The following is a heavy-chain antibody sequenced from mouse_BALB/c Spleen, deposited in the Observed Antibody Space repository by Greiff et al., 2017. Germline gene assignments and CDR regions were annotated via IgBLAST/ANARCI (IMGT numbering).Heavy chain of an antibody. D-gene: IGHD2-14*01. V-gene: IGHV2-9*02. CDR3: ARDRYGFMDY. Sequence: VKLQESGPGLVAPSQSLSITCTVSGFSLTSYGVHWVRQPPGKGLEWLGVIWAGGSTNYNSALMSRLSISKDNSKSQVFLKMNSLQTDDTAMYYCARDRYGFMDYWGQGTSVTVSS. J-gene: IGHJ4*01. CDR1: GFSLTSYG. CDR2: IWAGGST.